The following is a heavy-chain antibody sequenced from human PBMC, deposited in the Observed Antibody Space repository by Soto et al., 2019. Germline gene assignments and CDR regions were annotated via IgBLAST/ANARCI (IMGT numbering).Heavy chain of an antibody. CDR1: GFTFSSYG. CDR2: IWYDGSNK. V-gene: IGHV3-33*01. J-gene: IGHJ5*02. CDR3: ARDADPKNTYYDFWSGYLNWFDP. Sequence: QVQLVESGGGVVQPGRSLRLSCAASGFTFSSYGMHWVRQAPGKGLEWVAVIWYDGSNKYYADSVKGRFTISRDNSKNTLNLQMNSLRAEDTAVYYCARDADPKNTYYDFWSGYLNWFDPWGQGTLVTVSS. D-gene: IGHD3-3*01.